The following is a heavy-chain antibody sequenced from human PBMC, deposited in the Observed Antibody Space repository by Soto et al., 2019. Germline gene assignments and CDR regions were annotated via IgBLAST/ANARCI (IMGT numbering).Heavy chain of an antibody. D-gene: IGHD6-13*01. CDR2: INHSGST. V-gene: IGHV4-34*01. CDR3: ARARSSSWSIYYYYGMDV. CDR1: GGSFSGYY. J-gene: IGHJ6*02. Sequence: SETLSLTCAVYGGSFSGYYWSWIRQPPGKGLEWIGEINHSGSTNYNPSLKSRVTISVDTSKNQFSLKLSSVTAADTAVYYFARARSSSWSIYYYYGMDVWGQGATVTVSS.